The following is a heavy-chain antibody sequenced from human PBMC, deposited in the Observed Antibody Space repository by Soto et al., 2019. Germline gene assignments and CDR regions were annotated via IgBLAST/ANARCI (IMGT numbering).Heavy chain of an antibody. CDR3: TTSPNSIGAGGTPPDY. D-gene: IGHD1-26*01. CDR1: GFTFRKAW. CDR2: IRSKTDGGTT. Sequence: GGSLRLSCAASGFTFRKAWMNWVRQAPMKGLEWVGRIRSKTDGGTTDYAAPVKGRFSISRDDSKNTLYLQMNSLKPDDTAVYFCTTSPNSIGAGGTPPDYWGQGALVTVSS. J-gene: IGHJ4*02. V-gene: IGHV3-15*07.